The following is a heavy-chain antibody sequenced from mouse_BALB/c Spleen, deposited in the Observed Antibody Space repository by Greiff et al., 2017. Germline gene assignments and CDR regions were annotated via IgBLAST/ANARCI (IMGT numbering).Heavy chain of an antibody. CDR1: GFNIKDYY. J-gene: IGHJ3*01. CDR2: IDPENGDT. V-gene: IGHV14-4*02. D-gene: IGHD1-2*01. Sequence: DVKLVESGAELVRSGASVKLSCTASGFNIKDYYMHWVKQRPEQGLEWIGWIDPENGDTEYAPKFQGKATMTADTSSNTAYLQLSSLTSEDTAVYYCNSPYGYFAYWGQGTLVTVSA. CDR3: NSPYGYFAY.